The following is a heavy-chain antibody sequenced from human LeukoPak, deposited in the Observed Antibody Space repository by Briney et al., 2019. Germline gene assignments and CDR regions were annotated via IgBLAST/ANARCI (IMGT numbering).Heavy chain of an antibody. D-gene: IGHD6-13*01. CDR1: GGAIASGGYS. CDR2: IYHSGTT. V-gene: IGHV4-30-2*06. CDR3: ASQYSSSWSAEYFQH. J-gene: IGHJ1*01. Sequence: PSETLSLTCTVSGGAIASGGYSWNWIRQSPGEGLEWIGYIYHSGTTYHNPSLKSRLTISVDTSKNQFSLKLSSVTAADTAVYYCASQYSSSWSAEYFQHWGQGTLVTVSS.